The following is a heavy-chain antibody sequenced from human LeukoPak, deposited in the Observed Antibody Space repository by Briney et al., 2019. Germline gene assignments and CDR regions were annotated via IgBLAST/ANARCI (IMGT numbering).Heavy chain of an antibody. J-gene: IGHJ4*02. CDR1: GGSFSGYY. V-gene: IGHV4-34*01. CDR2: INHSGST. D-gene: IGHD3-22*01. CDR3: ARDYYDSSGLIDY. Sequence: SETLSLTCAVYGGSFSGYYWSWIRQPPGKGPEWIGEINHSGSTNYNPSLKSRVTISVDTFKNQFSLKLSSLTAADTAVYYCARDYYDSSGLIDYWGQGTLVTVSS.